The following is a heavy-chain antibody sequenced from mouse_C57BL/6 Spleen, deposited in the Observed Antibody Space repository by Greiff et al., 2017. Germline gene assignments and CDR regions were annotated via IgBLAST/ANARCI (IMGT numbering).Heavy chain of an antibody. J-gene: IGHJ1*03. CDR3: ERGDYVGWYCDV. CDR2: INPGSGGT. D-gene: IGHD1-1*01. Sequence: QVQLQQSGAELVRPGTSVKVSCKASGYAFTNYLIEWVKQRPGQGLEWIGVINPGSGGTNYNEKFKGKATLTADKSSSTAYMQLSSLTSEDSAVYFCERGDYVGWYCDVWGTGTTVTVSS. CDR1: GYAFTNYL. V-gene: IGHV1-54*01.